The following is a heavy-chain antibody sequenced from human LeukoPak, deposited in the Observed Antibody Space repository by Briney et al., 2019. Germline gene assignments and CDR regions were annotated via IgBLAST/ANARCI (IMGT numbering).Heavy chain of an antibody. D-gene: IGHD3-10*01. J-gene: IGHJ6*02. Sequence: GGSLRLSCAASGFTFSSYAMSWVRQAPGKGLEWVSAISGSGGSTYYADSVKGRFTISRDNSKSTLYLQMNSLRAEDTAVYYCAKEPPSRLWFGVYYYGMDVWGQGTTVTVSS. V-gene: IGHV3-23*01. CDR1: GFTFSSYA. CDR3: AKEPPSRLWFGVYYYGMDV. CDR2: ISGSGGST.